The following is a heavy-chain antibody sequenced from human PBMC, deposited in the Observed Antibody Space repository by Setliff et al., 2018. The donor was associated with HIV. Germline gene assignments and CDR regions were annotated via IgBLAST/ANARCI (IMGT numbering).Heavy chain of an antibody. Sequence: PGGSLRLSCAASGFSLRSYSMNWVRQAPGKGLEWVSYISSRGSTMFYADSVKGRFTISRDNAKNSLYLQMNSLRAEDTAVYYCARGGLGSGKYAFDIWGQGTMVTVSS. CDR2: ISSRGSTM. CDR1: GFSLRSYS. V-gene: IGHV3-48*01. CDR3: ARGGLGSGKYAFDI. J-gene: IGHJ3*02. D-gene: IGHD3-10*01.